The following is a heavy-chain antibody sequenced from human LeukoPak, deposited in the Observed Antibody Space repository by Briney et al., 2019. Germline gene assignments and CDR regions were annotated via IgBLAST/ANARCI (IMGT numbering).Heavy chain of an antibody. Sequence: SETLSLTCTVSGGSISSGSYYWSWIRQPAGKGLEWIGRIYTSGSTNYNPSLKSRVTISVDTSKNQFSLKLSSVTAADTAVYYCARWGGMYFDYWGQGTLVTVSS. V-gene: IGHV4-61*02. CDR2: IYTSGST. CDR3: ARWGGMYFDY. J-gene: IGHJ4*02. D-gene: IGHD3-10*01. CDR1: GGSISSGSYY.